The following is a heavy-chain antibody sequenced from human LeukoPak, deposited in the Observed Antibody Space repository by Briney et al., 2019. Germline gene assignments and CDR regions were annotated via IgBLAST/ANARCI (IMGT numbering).Heavy chain of an antibody. CDR2: INPNSGGT. J-gene: IGHJ4*02. D-gene: IGHD2-2*01. CDR3: ARGGGLGYCDTTSCLIFDY. CDR1: GYSFTGYY. Sequence: ASVKVSCKASGYSFTGYYVHWVRQAPGQGLEWMGWINPNSGGTNYAQKFQGRVTMTRDTSISTAYMELSSLRSDDTAVYYCARGGGLGYCDTTSCLIFDYSGQGTLVGVSS. V-gene: IGHV1-2*02.